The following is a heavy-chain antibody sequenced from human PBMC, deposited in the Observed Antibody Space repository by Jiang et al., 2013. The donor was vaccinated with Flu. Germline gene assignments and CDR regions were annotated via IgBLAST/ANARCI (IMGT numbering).Heavy chain of an antibody. CDR3: ARQEGDDVVVPAAKDDY. Sequence: EWIGSIYYMGAPTTTRPSKSRVTISVDTSKNQFSLKLSSVTAADTAVYYCARQEGDDVVVPAAKDDYWGQGTLVTVSS. J-gene: IGHJ4*02. CDR2: IYYMGAP. V-gene: IGHV4-39*01. D-gene: IGHD2-2*01.